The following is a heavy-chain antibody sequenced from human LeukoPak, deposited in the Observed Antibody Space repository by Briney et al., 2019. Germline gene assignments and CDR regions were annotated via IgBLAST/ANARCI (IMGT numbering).Heavy chain of an antibody. CDR2: ISCYNGHT. J-gene: IGHJ4*02. CDR1: GYSFTKYG. Sequence: ASVTVSCTASGYSFTKYGLNWVRQAPGQGLQWMGWISCYNGHTHYAQNFQGRVTMTTDTSTNTAYMELRGLRSDDTAIYYCARREGRSASPFFFDSWGQGTLVTVSS. D-gene: IGHD6-6*01. CDR3: ARREGRSASPFFFDS. V-gene: IGHV1-18*01.